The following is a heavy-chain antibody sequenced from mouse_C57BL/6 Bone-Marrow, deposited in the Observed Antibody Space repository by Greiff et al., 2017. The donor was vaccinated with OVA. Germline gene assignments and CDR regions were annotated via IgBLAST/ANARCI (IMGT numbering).Heavy chain of an antibody. J-gene: IGHJ4*01. CDR2: IRSKSSNYAT. D-gene: IGHD2-3*01. Sequence: EVQLVESGGGLVQPKGSLKLSCAASGFTFNTYAMHWVRQAPGKGLEWVARIRSKSSNYATYYADSVKDRFTIPRDDSQSMLYLQMNNLKTEDTAMYYSVRDATYDGYYEDYAMDYWGQGTSVTVSS. CDR1: GFTFNTYA. V-gene: IGHV10-3*01. CDR3: VRDATYDGYYEDYAMDY.